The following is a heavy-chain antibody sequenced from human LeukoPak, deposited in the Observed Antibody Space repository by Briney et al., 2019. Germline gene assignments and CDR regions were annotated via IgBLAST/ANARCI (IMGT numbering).Heavy chain of an antibody. CDR3: ARDRDSSGYNFDY. D-gene: IGHD6-19*01. Sequence: EASVKVSCKGSGGTFSSYAISWVRQAPGQGLEWMGWINPNSGGTNYAQKFQGWVTMTRDTSISTAYMELSRLRSDDTAVYYCARDRDSSGYNFDYWGQGTLVTVSS. CDR1: GGTFSSYA. V-gene: IGHV1-2*04. J-gene: IGHJ4*02. CDR2: INPNSGGT.